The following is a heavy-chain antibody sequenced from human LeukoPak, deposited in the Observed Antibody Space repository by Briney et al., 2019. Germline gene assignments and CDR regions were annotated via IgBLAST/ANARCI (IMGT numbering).Heavy chain of an antibody. CDR3: ALTISGWYGY. V-gene: IGHV4-31*03. CDR1: GGSISSGGYY. D-gene: IGHD6-19*01. Sequence: PSETLSLTCTVSGGSISSGGYYWSWIRQHPGKGLEWIGYIYYSGSAYYNPSLKSRVTISVDTSKNQFSLKLSSVTAADTAVYYCALTISGWYGYWGQGTLVTVSS. CDR2: IYYSGSA. J-gene: IGHJ4*02.